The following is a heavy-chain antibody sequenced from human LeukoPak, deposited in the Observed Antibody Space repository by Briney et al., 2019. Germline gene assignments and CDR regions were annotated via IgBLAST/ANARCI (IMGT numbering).Heavy chain of an antibody. CDR3: AKDRTPYGDYEGY. Sequence: GGSLTLSCAASGFTFSIYSMSWVRQARGKGLEGDSAIRGSGGSTYYADCVKGRFTISRDNSKNTLYLQMNSLRAEDTAVYSCAKDRTPYGDYEGYWGQGTLVTVSS. J-gene: IGHJ4*02. CDR2: IRGSGGST. CDR1: GFTFSIYS. V-gene: IGHV3-23*01. D-gene: IGHD4-17*01.